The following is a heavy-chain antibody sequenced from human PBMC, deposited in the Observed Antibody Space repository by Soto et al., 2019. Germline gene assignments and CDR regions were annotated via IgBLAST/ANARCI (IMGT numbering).Heavy chain of an antibody. V-gene: IGHV3-23*01. CDR3: ARSLFMVAPDNEPFDY. CDR2: FSGGGNDR. CDR1: GFTFSSYE. D-gene: IGHD5-12*01. J-gene: IGHJ4*02. Sequence: GGSLRLSCAASGFTFSSYEMSWVRQTPEKGLEWVAGFSGGGNDRYYANFVQGRFTFSRDNPRNILYLQMNSLRADDTAMYFCARSLFMVAPDNEPFDYWGQGTLVTVSS.